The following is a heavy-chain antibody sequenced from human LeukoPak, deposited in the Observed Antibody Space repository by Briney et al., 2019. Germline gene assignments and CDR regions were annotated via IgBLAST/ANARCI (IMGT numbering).Heavy chain of an antibody. V-gene: IGHV4-34*01. CDR3: ARADTLSSSWYS. J-gene: IGHJ4*02. CDR1: GGSFSGYY. D-gene: IGHD6-13*01. CDR2: INHSGST. Sequence: PSETLSLTCAVYGGSFSGYYWSWIRQPPGKGLEWIGEINHSGSTNYNPSLNSRVTISVDTSKNQFSLKLSSVTAADTAVYYCARADTLSSSWYSWGQGTLVTVSS.